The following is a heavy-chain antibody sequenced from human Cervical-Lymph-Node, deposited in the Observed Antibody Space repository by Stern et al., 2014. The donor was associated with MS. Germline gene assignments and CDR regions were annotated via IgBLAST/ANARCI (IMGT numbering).Heavy chain of an antibody. Sequence: QLQLQESGPGLVKPSETLSLTCTVSGGSITNRDYWGWIRQSPGKGLEWIGSVYYSGITYYRPSLKSRAPISIDTSKNHFSLKLNSGPATDTAVYFCARGVTAVTNYVPNWCFDLWGRGTLVTISS. CDR3: ARGVTAVTNYVPNWCFDL. V-gene: IGHV4-39*02. CDR1: GGSITNRDY. D-gene: IGHD4-11*01. J-gene: IGHJ2*01. CDR2: VYYSGIT.